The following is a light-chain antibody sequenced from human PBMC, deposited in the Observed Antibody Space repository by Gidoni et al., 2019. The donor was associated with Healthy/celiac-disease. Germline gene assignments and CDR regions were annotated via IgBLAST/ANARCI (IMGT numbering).Light chain of an antibody. CDR1: SSDVGGYNY. J-gene: IGLJ2*01. CDR2: DVS. Sequence: QSARTQPASVSGAPGQSTTISCTGTSSDVGGYNYVSWYQQHPGKAPKLMIYDVSNRPSGVSNRFSGSKSGNTASLTISGLQAEDEADYYCRSYTSSSTFVVFGGGTKLT. CDR3: RSYTSSSTFVV. V-gene: IGLV2-14*01.